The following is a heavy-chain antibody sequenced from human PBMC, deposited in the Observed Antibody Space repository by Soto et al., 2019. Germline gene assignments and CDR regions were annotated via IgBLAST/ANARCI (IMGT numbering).Heavy chain of an antibody. V-gene: IGHV4-59*08. Sequence: QVQLQESGPGLVKASETLSLTCTVSGGSISSYYSSWTRQPPGKGLEWIGYISWSGSTNYNPSLKSRVTISIDKSKNQFSLKLSSVTAADMAVYYCARHQASGWYVWGQGTLVTVSS. CDR1: GGSISSYY. CDR2: ISWSGST. J-gene: IGHJ4*02. D-gene: IGHD6-19*01. CDR3: ARHQASGWYV.